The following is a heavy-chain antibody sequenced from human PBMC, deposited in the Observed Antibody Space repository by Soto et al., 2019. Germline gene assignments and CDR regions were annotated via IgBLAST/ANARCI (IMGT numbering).Heavy chain of an antibody. Sequence: GGSLRLSCAASGFTFSSYAMHWVRQAPGKGLEWVAVISYDGSTKYYADSVKGRFTISRDNSKNTLYLQLNSLRAEDTAVYYCAPSSISRTHPRYGMDVWGQGTTVTVSS. CDR1: GFTFSSYA. V-gene: IGHV3-30-3*01. CDR2: ISYDGSTK. D-gene: IGHD6-6*01. J-gene: IGHJ6*02. CDR3: APSSISRTHPRYGMDV.